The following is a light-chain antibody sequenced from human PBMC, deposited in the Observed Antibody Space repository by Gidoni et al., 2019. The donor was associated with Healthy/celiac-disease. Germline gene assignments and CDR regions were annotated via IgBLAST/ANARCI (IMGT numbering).Light chain of an antibody. CDR1: QGISSW. CDR2: VAS. Sequence: DIQMTQSPSPVSASVGDRVTITCRASQGISSWLSWYQQKPGKAPKLLIYVASSLQSVVPSRFSGSGSGTDFTLTISSLQPEDFASYYCQQTHRFPRTFGQGTQVEIK. CDR3: QQTHRFPRT. J-gene: IGKJ1*01. V-gene: IGKV1-12*01.